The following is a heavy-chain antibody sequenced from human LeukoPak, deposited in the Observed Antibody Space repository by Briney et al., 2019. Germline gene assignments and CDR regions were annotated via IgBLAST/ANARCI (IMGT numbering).Heavy chain of an antibody. CDR2: ISSSSSYI. CDR1: GFTFSSYS. Sequence: GGSPRLSCAASGFTFSSYSMNWVRQAPGKGLEWVSSISSSSSYIYYADSVKGRFTISRDNAKNSLYLQMNSLRAEDTAVYYCARVFSSGWTVDYWGQGTLVTVSS. J-gene: IGHJ4*02. CDR3: ARVFSSGWTVDY. D-gene: IGHD6-19*01. V-gene: IGHV3-21*01.